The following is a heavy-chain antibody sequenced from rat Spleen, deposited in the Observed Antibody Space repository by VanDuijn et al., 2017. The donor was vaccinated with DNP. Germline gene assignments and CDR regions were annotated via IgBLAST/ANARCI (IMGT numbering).Heavy chain of an antibody. D-gene: IGHD5-1*01. CDR1: GLTFSDFY. CDR3: ARIGAVTGTFDY. Sequence: EVQLVESEGGLVQPGRSLKVSCAASGLTFSDFYMAWVRQDPTKGLEWVATISYDSSTTYYRGSVRGRFTISRDNAKSTLYLQMDSLRSEDTATYYCARIGAVTGTFDYWGQGVMVTVSS. V-gene: IGHV5-7*01. CDR2: ISYDSSTT. J-gene: IGHJ2*01.